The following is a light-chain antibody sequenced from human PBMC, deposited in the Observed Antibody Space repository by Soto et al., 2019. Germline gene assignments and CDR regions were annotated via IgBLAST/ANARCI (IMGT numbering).Light chain of an antibody. V-gene: IGLV2-23*02. Sequence: QSALTQPASVSGSPGQSITISCTGTSGDVGNFNLVSWYQHHPGKAPNLIISDVSKRPSGVSNRFSGSKSGNTASLTISGLQAEYEADYYCCSYAGGSIYVLFGGGTKLTVL. CDR1: SGDVGNFNL. J-gene: IGLJ2*01. CDR2: DVS. CDR3: CSYAGGSIYVL.